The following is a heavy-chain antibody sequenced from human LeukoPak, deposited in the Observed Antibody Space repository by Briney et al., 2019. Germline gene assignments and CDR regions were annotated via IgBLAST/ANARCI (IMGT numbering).Heavy chain of an antibody. J-gene: IGHJ4*02. D-gene: IGHD2-21*02. CDR3: AKGYCGGDCYSDY. CDR2: ISYDGSNK. CDR1: GFTFSSYG. V-gene: IGHV3-30*18. Sequence: GGSLRLSCAASGFTFSSYGMHWVRQAPGKGLEWVAVISYDGSNKYYADSLKGRFTISRDNSKNTLYLQMNSLRAEDTAVYYCAKGYCGGDCYSDYWGQGTLVTVSS.